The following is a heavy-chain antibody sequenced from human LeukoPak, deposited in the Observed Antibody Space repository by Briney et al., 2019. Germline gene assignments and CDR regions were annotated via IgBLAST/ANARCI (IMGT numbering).Heavy chain of an antibody. CDR2: INWNGGST. J-gene: IGHJ6*03. D-gene: IGHD3-10*01. V-gene: IGHV3-20*01. Sequence: RPGGSLRLSCAASGFIFSNYAMHWVRQAPGKGLEWVSGINWNGGSTGYGESVKGRFTISRDNANNSLYLQMNSLRAEDSALYHCAKSSTYYFSGRGYYFMDVWGKGTTVTISS. CDR1: GFIFSNYA. CDR3: AKSSTYYFSGRGYYFMDV.